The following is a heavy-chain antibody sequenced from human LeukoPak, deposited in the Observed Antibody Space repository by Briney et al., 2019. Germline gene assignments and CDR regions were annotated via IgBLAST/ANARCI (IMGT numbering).Heavy chain of an antibody. V-gene: IGHV4-59*01. CDR3: ARGMSGYSDSGGSPPFHL. CDR2: FYYSGNT. D-gene: IGHD3-22*01. CDR1: GGSISSYY. J-gene: IGHJ1*01. Sequence: PSETLSLTCTVSGGSISSYYWSWIRQPPGKALEWIGNFYYSGNTNYNPSLKSRVTISKDTSETRFSLKLTSVTAADTAVYYCARGMSGYSDSGGSPPFHLWGQGTLVTVSS.